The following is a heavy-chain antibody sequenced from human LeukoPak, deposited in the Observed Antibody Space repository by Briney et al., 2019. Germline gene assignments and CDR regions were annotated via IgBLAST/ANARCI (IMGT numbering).Heavy chain of an antibody. V-gene: IGHV3-9*01. D-gene: IGHD5-12*01. CDR2: ISWNSGSI. CDR3: ASERGYSGYTFDY. CDR1: GFTFDDYA. Sequence: GGSLRLSCAASGFTFDDYAMHWVRQAPGKGLEWVSGISWNSGSIGYADSVKGRFTISRDNAKNSLYLQMNSLRAEDTALYYCASERGYSGYTFDYWGQGNMVTVSS. J-gene: IGHJ4*02.